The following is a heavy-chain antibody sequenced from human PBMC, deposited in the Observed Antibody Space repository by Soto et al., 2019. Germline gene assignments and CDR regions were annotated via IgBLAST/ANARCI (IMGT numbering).Heavy chain of an antibody. CDR1: GGSFSGYY. J-gene: IGHJ5*02. D-gene: IGHD2-2*01. CDR3: ARGPMVVVPAATGDWFDP. Sequence: SETLSLTCAVYGGSFSGYYWSWIRQPPGKGLEWIGEINHSGSTNYNPSLKSRVTISVDTSKNQFSLKLSSVTAADTAVYYCARGPMVVVPAATGDWFDPWGQGTLVTVSS. V-gene: IGHV4-34*01. CDR2: INHSGST.